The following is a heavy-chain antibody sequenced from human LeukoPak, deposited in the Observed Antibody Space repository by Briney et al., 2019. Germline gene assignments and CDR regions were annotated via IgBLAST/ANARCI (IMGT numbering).Heavy chain of an antibody. D-gene: IGHD3-9*01. Sequence: PGGSLRLSCAASGFTFSDYYMSWIRQAPGKGLEWVSYISSSGSTIYYADSVKGRFTISRDNAKNSLYLQMNSLRAEDTAVYYCARISTYYDILTGYSTDAFDIWGQETMVTVSS. J-gene: IGHJ3*02. V-gene: IGHV3-11*01. CDR2: ISSSGSTI. CDR3: ARISTYYDILTGYSTDAFDI. CDR1: GFTFSDYY.